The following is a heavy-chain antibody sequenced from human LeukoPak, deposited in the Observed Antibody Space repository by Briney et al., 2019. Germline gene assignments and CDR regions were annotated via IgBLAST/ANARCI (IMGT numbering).Heavy chain of an antibody. J-gene: IGHJ4*02. CDR1: EFTFSSYA. V-gene: IGHV3-23*01. CDR2: ISGSGYST. Sequence: GGSLRLSCVASEFTFSSYAMSWVRQAPGKGLEWVSAISGSGYSTYYTDSVKGRFSISRDNSKNTLDLQMNSLRAEDTAVYYCANLRGGSGYIFDYWGQGTLVTVSS. D-gene: IGHD5-12*01. CDR3: ANLRGGSGYIFDY.